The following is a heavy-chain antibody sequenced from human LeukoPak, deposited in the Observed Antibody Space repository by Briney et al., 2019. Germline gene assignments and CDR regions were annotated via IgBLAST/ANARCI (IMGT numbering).Heavy chain of an antibody. CDR1: GFTFSSYG. CDR3: AKDRSLTDYYYYYMDV. V-gene: IGHV3-30*02. Sequence: PGGSLRLSCAASGFTFSSYGMHWVRQAPGKGLEWVAFIRYDGSNKYYADSVKGRCTISRDNSKNTLYLQMNSLRAEDTAVYYCAKDRSLTDYYYYYMDVWGKGTTVTVSS. D-gene: IGHD1-14*01. CDR2: IRYDGSNK. J-gene: IGHJ6*03.